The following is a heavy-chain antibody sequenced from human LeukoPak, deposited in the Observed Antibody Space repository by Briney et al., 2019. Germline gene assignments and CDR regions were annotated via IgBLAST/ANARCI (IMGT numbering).Heavy chain of an antibody. CDR3: ARGTPTTRDFDS. Sequence: GGSLRLSCAASGFTFSSYSMNWVRQAPGKGLEWVSYISSSGTTIYYADSVKGRFTISRDNAKNSLYLQMNSLRAEDTAVYYCARGTPTTRDFDSWGQGTLVTVSS. CDR2: ISSSGTTI. J-gene: IGHJ4*02. D-gene: IGHD4-11*01. V-gene: IGHV3-48*04. CDR1: GFTFSSYS.